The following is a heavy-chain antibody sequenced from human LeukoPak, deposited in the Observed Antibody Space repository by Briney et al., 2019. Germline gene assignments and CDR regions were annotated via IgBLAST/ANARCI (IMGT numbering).Heavy chain of an antibody. D-gene: IGHD1-26*01. Sequence: GGSLRLSCAASGFTFDDYAMHWVRQAPGKGLEGVSGISWNSGSIGYADSVKGRFAISRDNAKNSLYLQMNSLRAEDMALYYCAKAGDGSDRTFDIWGQGTMVTVS. J-gene: IGHJ3*02. CDR3: AKAGDGSDRTFDI. CDR2: ISWNSGSI. CDR1: GFTFDDYA. V-gene: IGHV3-9*03.